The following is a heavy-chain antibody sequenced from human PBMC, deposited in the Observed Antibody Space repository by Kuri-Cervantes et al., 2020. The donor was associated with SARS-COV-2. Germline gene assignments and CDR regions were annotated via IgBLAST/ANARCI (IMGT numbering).Heavy chain of an antibody. D-gene: IGHD3-16*01. J-gene: IGHJ5*02. V-gene: IGHV1-18*01. Sequence: ASVKVSCKASGYTFTSYGISWVRQAPGQGLEWMGWISAYNGNTNYAQKLQGRVTMTTDTSTSTAYMELRSLRSDDTAVYYCAKLGGLHLFSDRFDPWGQGTLVTVSS. CDR1: GYTFTSYG. CDR2: ISAYNGNT. CDR3: AKLGGLHLFSDRFDP.